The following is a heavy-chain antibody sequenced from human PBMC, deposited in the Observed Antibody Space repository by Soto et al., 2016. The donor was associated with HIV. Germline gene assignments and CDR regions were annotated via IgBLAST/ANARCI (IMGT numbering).Heavy chain of an antibody. CDR2: TWSDGTIE. Sequence: VQLVESGGGVVQPGRSLRLSCSASGVNLSTYVMNWVRQAPGKGLEWVAFTWSDGTIERFAESAKGRFTISRDNSKNTVYLQMNSLRAEDTAVYFCARGGYCLDGTCQLDEAFDIWGQGTTVSVSS. D-gene: IGHD2-15*01. J-gene: IGHJ3*02. CDR1: GVNLSTYV. V-gene: IGHV3-33*01. CDR3: ARGGYCLDGTCQLDEAFDI.